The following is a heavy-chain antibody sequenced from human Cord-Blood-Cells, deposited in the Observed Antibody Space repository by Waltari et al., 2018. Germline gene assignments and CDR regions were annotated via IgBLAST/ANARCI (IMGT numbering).Heavy chain of an antibody. V-gene: IGHV4-34*01. J-gene: IGHJ4*02. CDR2: INHSGST. D-gene: IGHD6-13*01. CDR3: ARRGIAAAGTAGVDY. CDR1: GGSFSGYY. Sequence: QVQLQQWGAGLLKPSETLSLTCAVYGGSFSGYYWSWIRQPPGKGLEWIGEINHSGSTNYNPALKSRVTRSVDTSKNQFSLKLSSVTAADTAVYYCARRGIAAAGTAGVDYWGQGTLVTVSS.